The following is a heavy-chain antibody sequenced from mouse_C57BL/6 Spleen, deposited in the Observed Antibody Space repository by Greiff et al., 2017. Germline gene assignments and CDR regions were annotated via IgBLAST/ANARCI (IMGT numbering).Heavy chain of an antibody. CDR2: ISDGGSYT. V-gene: IGHV5-4*01. Sequence: EVKLVESGGGLVKPGGSLKLSCAASGFTFSSYALSWVRQTPEKRLEWVATISDGGSYTYYPDNVKGRFTISRDNAKNNLYLQMSHLKSEDTAMYYCARDLYGYDDAMDYWGQGTSVTVSS. D-gene: IGHD2-2*01. CDR3: ARDLYGYDDAMDY. J-gene: IGHJ4*01. CDR1: GFTFSSYA.